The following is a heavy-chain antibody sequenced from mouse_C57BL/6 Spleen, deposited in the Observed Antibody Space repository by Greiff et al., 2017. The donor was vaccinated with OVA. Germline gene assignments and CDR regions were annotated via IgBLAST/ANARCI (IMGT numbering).Heavy chain of an antibody. CDR2: ISYSGST. Sequence: EVQRVESGPGLAKPSQTLSLTCSVTGYSITSDYWNWIRKFPGNKLEYMGYISYSGSTYYNPSLKSRISITRDTSKNQYYLQLNSVTTEDTATYYCARCSLQDYYAMDYWGQGTSVTVSS. D-gene: IGHD6-2*01. V-gene: IGHV3-8*01. CDR1: GYSITSDY. J-gene: IGHJ4*01. CDR3: ARCSLQDYYAMDY.